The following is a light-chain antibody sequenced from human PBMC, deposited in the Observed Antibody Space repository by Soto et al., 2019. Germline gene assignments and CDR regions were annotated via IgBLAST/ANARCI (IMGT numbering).Light chain of an antibody. V-gene: IGKV4-1*01. Sequence: DIVMTQSPDSLAVSLGERATIDCKSSQSVLSGYSNKNFLAWYQQKPGQPPSLLIYWASTRESGVPDRFTGSGSGTDFTLTIISLQAEYVAVYYCQQYYIIPYTFGQGTKLEIK. CDR3: QQYYIIPYT. CDR1: QSVLSGYSNKNF. J-gene: IGKJ2*01. CDR2: WAS.